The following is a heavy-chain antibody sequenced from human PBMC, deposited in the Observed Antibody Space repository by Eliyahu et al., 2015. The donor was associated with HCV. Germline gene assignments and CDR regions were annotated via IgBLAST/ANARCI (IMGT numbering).Heavy chain of an antibody. V-gene: IGHV3-9*01. CDR2: ISWNSGSI. CDR1: GFTFDXXX. Sequence: EVQLVESGGGLVQPGRSLRLSCAASGFTFDXXXMPWVRQAPGKGLEWVSGISWNSGSIGYADSVKGRFTISRDNAKNSLYLQMNSLRAEDTALYYCAKGRITGTLYYYYGMDVWGQGTTVTVSS. D-gene: IGHD1-7*01. CDR3: AKGRITGTLYYYYGMDV. J-gene: IGHJ6*02.